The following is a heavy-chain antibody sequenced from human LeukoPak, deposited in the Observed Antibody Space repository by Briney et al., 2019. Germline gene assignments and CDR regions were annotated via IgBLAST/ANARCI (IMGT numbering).Heavy chain of an antibody. J-gene: IGHJ4*02. CDR2: IYYSGSA. D-gene: IGHD3-9*01. Sequence: SETLSLTCTVSGDSISSNYWNWIRQPPGKGLEWIGSIYYSGSANYNPSLKSRVTISVDTSKNHFSLNLNSVTAADTAVYYCARGYFDWLSFDYWGQGVLVAVSS. CDR3: ARGYFDWLSFDY. V-gene: IGHV4-59*01. CDR1: GDSISSNY.